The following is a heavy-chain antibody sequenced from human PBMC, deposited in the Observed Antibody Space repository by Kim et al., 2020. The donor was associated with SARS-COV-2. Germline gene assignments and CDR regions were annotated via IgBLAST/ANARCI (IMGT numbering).Heavy chain of an antibody. CDR3: ASSVPGSSSSWYPYYYYG. V-gene: IGHV4-59*01. J-gene: IGHJ6*01. D-gene: IGHD6-13*01. CDR2: IYYSGST. Sequence: SETLSLTCTVSGGSISSYYWSWIRQPPGKGLEWIGYIYYSGSTNYNPSLKSRVTISVDTSKNQFSLKLSSVTAADTAVYYCASSVPGSSSSWYPYYYYG. CDR1: GGSISSYY.